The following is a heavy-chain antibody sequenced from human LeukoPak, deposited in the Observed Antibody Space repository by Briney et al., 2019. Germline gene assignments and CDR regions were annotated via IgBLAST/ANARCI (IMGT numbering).Heavy chain of an antibody. CDR2: INPSGGST. CDR3: ATAKFGGNSYFDY. V-gene: IGHV1-46*01. CDR1: GYTFTGYF. Sequence: GASVKVSCKASGYTFTGYFIHWVRQAPGQGLEWMGIINPSGGSTNYAQKFQGRVTMTRDTSTSTVYMELSSLRSEDTAVYYCATAKFGGNSYFDYWGQGTLVTVSS. J-gene: IGHJ4*02. D-gene: IGHD4-23*01.